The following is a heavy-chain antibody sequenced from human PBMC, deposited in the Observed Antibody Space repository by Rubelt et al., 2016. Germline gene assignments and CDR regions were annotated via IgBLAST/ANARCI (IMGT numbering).Heavy chain of an antibody. V-gene: IGHV4-39*01. CDR1: GGSISSSSYY. J-gene: IGHJ4*02. CDR2: IYYSGST. Sequence: QLQLQESGPGLVKPSETLSLTCTVSGGSISSSSYYWGWIRQPPGKGLEWIGSIYYSGSTYYNPSLRSRVTISGDTSKNQFSLKLGSVTAADTAVYYCARRGAIFGVVIYFDYWGQGTLVTVSS. D-gene: IGHD3-3*01. CDR3: ARRGAIFGVVIYFDY.